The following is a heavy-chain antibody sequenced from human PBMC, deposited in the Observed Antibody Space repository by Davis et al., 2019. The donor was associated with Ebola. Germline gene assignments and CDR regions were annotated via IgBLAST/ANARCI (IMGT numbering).Heavy chain of an antibody. CDR2: MNPNSVNS. J-gene: IGHJ6*04. CDR3: ATRVMVRGDYGLDV. CDR1: GYTFTNFD. V-gene: IGHV1-8*02. D-gene: IGHD3-10*01. Sequence: ASVKVSCKASGYTFTNFDITWVRQAAGQGLEWMGLMNPNSVNSDFAQKFQGRVSMTRDTSINTAYMELRSLRSEDTALYYCATRVMVRGDYGLDVWGKGTTVIVSS.